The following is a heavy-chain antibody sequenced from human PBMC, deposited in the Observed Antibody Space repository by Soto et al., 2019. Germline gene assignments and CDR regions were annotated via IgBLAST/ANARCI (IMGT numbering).Heavy chain of an antibody. J-gene: IGHJ6*02. CDR1: GGSFSGYY. V-gene: IGHV4-34*01. D-gene: IGHD6-6*01. Sequence: SETLSLTCAVYGGSFSGYYWSWIRQPPGKGLEWIGEINHSGSTSYNPSLKSRVTISVDTSKNQFSLKLSSVTAADTAVYYCARDYVIAARFYYYYGMDVWGQGTTVTVSS. CDR2: INHSGST. CDR3: ARDYVIAARFYYYYGMDV.